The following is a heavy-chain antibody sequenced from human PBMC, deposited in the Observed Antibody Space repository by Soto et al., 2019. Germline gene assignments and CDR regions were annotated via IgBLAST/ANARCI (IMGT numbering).Heavy chain of an antibody. CDR3: ARDEYYGSGSYYSPALDY. CDR2: IYSGGST. J-gene: IGHJ4*02. CDR1: GFTVSSNY. Sequence: GESLKISCAASGFTVSSNYMSWVRQAPGKGLEWVSVIYSGGSTYYADSVKGRFTISRDNSKNTLYLQMNSLRAEDTAVYYCARDEYYGSGSYYSPALDYWGQGTLVTVSS. V-gene: IGHV3-66*01. D-gene: IGHD3-10*01.